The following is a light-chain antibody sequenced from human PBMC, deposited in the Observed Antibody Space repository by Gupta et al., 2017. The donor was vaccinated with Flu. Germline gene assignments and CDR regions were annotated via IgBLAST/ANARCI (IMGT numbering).Light chain of an antibody. Sequence: SLAISCTATSSDIVSYNYVSWYQQHPGKAPHLLIYDVTNRPSGVSSRFSGSKSGDTASLTISGLQAEDEADYYCSSYTSSTTLVFGGGTKLTVL. CDR3: SSYTSSTTLV. CDR2: DVT. V-gene: IGLV2-14*01. CDR1: SSDIVSYNY. J-gene: IGLJ2*01.